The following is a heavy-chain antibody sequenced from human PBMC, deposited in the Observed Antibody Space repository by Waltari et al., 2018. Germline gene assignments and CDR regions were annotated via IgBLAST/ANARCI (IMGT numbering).Heavy chain of an antibody. CDR3: ATGRGVIPDGYYYYYMDV. Sequence: VSGGSISSSSYYWGWIRQPPGKGLEWIGSIYYSGSTYYNPSLKSRVTISVDTSKNQFSLKLSSVTAADTAVYYCATGRGVIPDGYYYYYMDVWGKGTTVTVSS. CDR2: IYYSGST. CDR1: GGSISSSSYY. J-gene: IGHJ6*03. V-gene: IGHV4-39*01. D-gene: IGHD3-10*01.